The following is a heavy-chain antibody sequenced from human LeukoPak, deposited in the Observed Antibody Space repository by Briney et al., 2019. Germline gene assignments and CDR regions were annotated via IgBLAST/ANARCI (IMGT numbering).Heavy chain of an antibody. CDR2: ISGSGGST. CDR1: GFTFSRYA. J-gene: IGHJ5*02. CDR3: AKSVGYGDYADWFDP. V-gene: IGHV3-23*01. D-gene: IGHD4-17*01. Sequence: PGGSLRLSCAASGFTFSRYAMSWVRQAPGKGLEWVSAISGSGGSTYYADSVKGRFTISRDNSKNTLYLQMNSLRAEDTAVYYCAKSVGYGDYADWFDPWGQGTLVTVSS.